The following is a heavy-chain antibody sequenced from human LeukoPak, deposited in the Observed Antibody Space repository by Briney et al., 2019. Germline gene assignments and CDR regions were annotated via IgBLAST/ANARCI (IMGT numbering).Heavy chain of an antibody. J-gene: IGHJ4*02. CDR3: ARTPNGVVVAAAISFDY. V-gene: IGHV3-21*01. CDR1: GFTFSSYS. D-gene: IGHD2-15*01. Sequence: GGSLRLSCAASGFTFSSYSMNWVRQAPGKGLEWVSSISSSSSYIYYADSVKGRFTISRDNAKNSLYLQMNSLRAEDTAVYYCARTPNGVVVAAAISFDYWGQGTLVTVSS. CDR2: ISSSSSYI.